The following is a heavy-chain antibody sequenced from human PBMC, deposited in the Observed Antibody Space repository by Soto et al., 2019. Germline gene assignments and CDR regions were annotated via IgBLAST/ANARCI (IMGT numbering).Heavy chain of an antibody. D-gene: IGHD2-2*01. V-gene: IGHV3-23*01. J-gene: IGHJ4*02. CDR3: AKNQPSWATRAAFDY. CDR2: ISGGSGDST. Sequence: GGSLRLSCAASGFTFSNYAMNWVRQAPGKGLEWVSGISGGSGDSTFYADSVKGRFTISRDNSKNTLHLQMNSLRTEDTAVYYCAKNQPSWATRAAFDYWGQGTLVTVSS. CDR1: GFTFSNYA.